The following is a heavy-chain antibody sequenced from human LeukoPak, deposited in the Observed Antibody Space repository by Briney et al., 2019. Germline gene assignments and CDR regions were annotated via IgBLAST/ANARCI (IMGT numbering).Heavy chain of an antibody. Sequence: ASVKVSCKASGYTFTSYYLHWVRPAPGQGLEWMGIINPSGGSTSYAQKFQDRVTMTRATSTSTVYMELSSLRAEDTAVYYCARACYYGSGSPLDYWGQGTLVTVSS. CDR3: ARACYYGSGSPLDY. CDR1: GYTFTSYY. J-gene: IGHJ4*02. V-gene: IGHV1-46*01. D-gene: IGHD3-10*01. CDR2: INPSGGST.